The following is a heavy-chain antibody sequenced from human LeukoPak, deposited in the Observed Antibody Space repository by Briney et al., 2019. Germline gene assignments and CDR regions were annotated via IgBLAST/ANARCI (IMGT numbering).Heavy chain of an antibody. Sequence: ASVKVSCKAFGYTFTGYYLHWVRQAPGQGLEWMGWINANSGGTNYAQKFQGRVTMTRDTSISTAYMELRSLRSDDTAVYCCARLPRGDDFWSGYYSGGVGGDIWGQGTMVTVSS. CDR2: INANSGGT. V-gene: IGHV1-2*02. J-gene: IGHJ3*02. CDR3: ARLPRGDDFWSGYYSGGVGGDI. D-gene: IGHD3-3*01. CDR1: GYTFTGYY.